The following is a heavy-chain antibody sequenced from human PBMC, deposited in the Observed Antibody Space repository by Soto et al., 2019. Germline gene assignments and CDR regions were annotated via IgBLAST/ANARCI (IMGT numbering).Heavy chain of an antibody. V-gene: IGHV4-39*01. Sequence: QLQLQESGPGLVKPSETLSLTCTVSGGSISSSSYYWGWIRQPPGKGLEWIGSIYYSGSTYYNPSLKSRVTISVDTSKNQFSLKLSSVTGADTAVYYCATPYSSSWYFDYWGQGTLVTVSS. D-gene: IGHD6-13*01. CDR2: IYYSGST. CDR3: ATPYSSSWYFDY. J-gene: IGHJ4*02. CDR1: GGSISSSSYY.